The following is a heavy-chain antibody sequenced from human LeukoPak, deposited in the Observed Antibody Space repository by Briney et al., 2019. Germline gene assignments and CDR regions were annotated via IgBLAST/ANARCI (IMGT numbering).Heavy chain of an antibody. CDR3: ARDLGY. CDR1: GFTFSSYS. V-gene: IGHV3-48*01. Sequence: GGSLRLSCAASGFTFSSYSMNWVRQAPGKGLEWVSYISSSSTIYYADSVKGRFTISRDNSKNTLYLQMNSLRAEDTAVYYCARDLGYWGQGTLVTVSS. CDR2: ISSSSTI. J-gene: IGHJ4*02.